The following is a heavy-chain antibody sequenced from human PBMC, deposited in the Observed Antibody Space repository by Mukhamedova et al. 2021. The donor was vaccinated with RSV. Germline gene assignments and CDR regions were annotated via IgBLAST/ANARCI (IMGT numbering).Heavy chain of an antibody. Sequence: GQGLEWMGWISAYNGNTNSAQKFQGRVTMTTDTSTNTAYMEVKSLRSDDTAVYYCARARHCSSPSCYERYFDYWGQGTLVTVSS. CDR2: ISAYNGNT. V-gene: IGHV1-18*01. J-gene: IGHJ4*02. CDR3: ARARHCSSPSCYERYFDY. D-gene: IGHD2-2*01.